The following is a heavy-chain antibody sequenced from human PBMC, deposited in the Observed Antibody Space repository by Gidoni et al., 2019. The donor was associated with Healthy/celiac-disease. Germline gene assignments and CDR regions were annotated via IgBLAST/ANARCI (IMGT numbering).Heavy chain of an antibody. CDR1: GFTFSSYW. V-gene: IGHV3-7*03. J-gene: IGHJ3*02. D-gene: IGHD2-2*03. CDR2: IKQDGSEK. CDR3: ARGGYCSSTSCYRGAFDI. Sequence: EVQLVESGGGLVQPGGSLRLSCAASGFTFSSYWMSWVRQAPGKGLEWGANIKQDGSEKYYVDSVKGRFTISRDNAKNSLYLQMNSLRAEDTAVYYCARGGYCSSTSCYRGAFDIWGQGTMVTVSS.